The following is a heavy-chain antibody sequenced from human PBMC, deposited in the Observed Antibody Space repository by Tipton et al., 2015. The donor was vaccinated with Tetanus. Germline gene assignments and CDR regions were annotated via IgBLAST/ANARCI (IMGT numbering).Heavy chain of an antibody. CDR3: ARDDINY. CDR1: GFTFNNAW. V-gene: IGHV3-15*01. Sequence: SLRLSCAAFGFTFNNAWMSWVRQAPGKGLEWVGRIKRKTDGETTDYGAPVKGRFTISRDDSKNTLYLQMDSLTTEDTAVYYCARDDINYWGQGAQVTVSS. CDR2: IKRKTDGETT. J-gene: IGHJ4*02.